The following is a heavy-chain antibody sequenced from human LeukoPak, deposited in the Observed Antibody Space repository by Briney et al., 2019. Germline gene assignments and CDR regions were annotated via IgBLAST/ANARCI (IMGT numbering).Heavy chain of an antibody. J-gene: IGHJ3*02. D-gene: IGHD6-13*01. CDR2: ISWDSAAI. Sequence: GGSLRLSCAASGFTFDDYAMHWVRHAPGKGLEWVSGISWDSAAIGYADSVRGRFTMSRDNAKNSLFLQMNSLRVEDTALYYCTKRARKGIGAAGDAFHIWGQGTMVTVSS. CDR3: TKRARKGIGAAGDAFHI. CDR1: GFTFDDYA. V-gene: IGHV3-9*01.